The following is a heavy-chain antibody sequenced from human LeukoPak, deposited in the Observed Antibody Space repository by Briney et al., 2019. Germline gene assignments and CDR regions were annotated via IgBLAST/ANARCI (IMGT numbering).Heavy chain of an antibody. V-gene: IGHV1-2*02. D-gene: IGHD3-22*01. CDR1: GYTFIDYY. CDR3: ARDPRYYYDSSGYYYGGSDAFDI. Sequence: ASVKVSCKTSGYTFIDYYMHWVRQAPGQGLEWMGWINPNSGGTNYAQKFQGRVTMTRDTSISTAYMELSRLRSDDTAVYYCARDPRYYYDSSGYYYGGSDAFDIWGQGTMVTVSS. CDR2: INPNSGGT. J-gene: IGHJ3*02.